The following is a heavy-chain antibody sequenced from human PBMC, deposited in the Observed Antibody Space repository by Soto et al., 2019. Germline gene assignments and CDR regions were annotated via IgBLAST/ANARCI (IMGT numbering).Heavy chain of an antibody. D-gene: IGHD3-3*01. CDR3: ARVVPGGYDFWSGYLAWFDP. CDR2: IIPILGIA. V-gene: IGHV1-69*02. J-gene: IGHJ5*02. Sequence: GASVKVSCKASGGTFSSYTISWVRQAPGQGLEWMGRIIPILGIANYAQKFQGRVTITADKSTSTAYMELRSLRSDDTAVYYCARVVPGGYDFWSGYLAWFDPWGQGTLVTVSS. CDR1: GGTFSSYT.